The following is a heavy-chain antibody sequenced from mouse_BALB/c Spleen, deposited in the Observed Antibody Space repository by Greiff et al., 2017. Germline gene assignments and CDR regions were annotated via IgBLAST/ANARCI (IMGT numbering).Heavy chain of an antibody. CDR1: GYSFTSYW. CDR3: ARNADGSRYLDY. Sequence: QVQLQQSGPQLVRPGASVKISCKASGYSFTSYWMHWVKQRPGQGLEWIGMIDPSDSETRLNQKFKDKATLTVDKSSSTAYMQLSSPTSEDSAVYYCARNADGSRYLDYWGQGTTLTVSS. V-gene: IGHV1S127*01. J-gene: IGHJ2*01. D-gene: IGHD1-1*01. CDR2: IDPSDSET.